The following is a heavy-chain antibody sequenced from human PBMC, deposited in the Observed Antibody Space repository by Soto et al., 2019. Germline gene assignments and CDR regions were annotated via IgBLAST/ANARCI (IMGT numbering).Heavy chain of an antibody. J-gene: IGHJ5*02. CDR1: GGSISNYY. Sequence: EALSLTWAVSGGSISNYYWSWIRQPAEKRLEWIGRVSSTGSTYYNPSLKSRVTISVDTSKNQVSLNLTSVTAADTAVYYCARGVPAAGTDWFDPWGQGTLVTV. D-gene: IGHD6-13*01. V-gene: IGHV4-4*07. CDR3: ARGVPAAGTDWFDP. CDR2: VSSTGST.